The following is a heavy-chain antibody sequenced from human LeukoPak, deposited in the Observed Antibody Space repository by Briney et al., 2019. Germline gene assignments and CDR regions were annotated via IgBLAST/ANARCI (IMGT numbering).Heavy chain of an antibody. D-gene: IGHD3-22*01. CDR3: ARCFFYDRSGHDYPDS. CDR2: ISRSGDST. J-gene: IGHJ4*02. V-gene: IGHV3-23*01. Sequence: GGSLRVSCAASGFSFTDFAMSWVRQAPGKGLEWVSTISRSGDSTFYADSVKGRFTISRDISKNTLYLQLNSLRAEDTAVFYCARCFFYDRSGHDYPDSWGQGTLVTVSP. CDR1: GFSFTDFA.